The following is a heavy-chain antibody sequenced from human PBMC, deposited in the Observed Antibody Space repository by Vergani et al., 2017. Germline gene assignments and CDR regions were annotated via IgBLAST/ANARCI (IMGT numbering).Heavy chain of an antibody. CDR2: ISPDGSAT. CDR1: GFSLSRFW. J-gene: IGHJ6*03. D-gene: IGHD3-10*01. Sequence: EVQLVESGGGLVQPGGSLRLSCAASGFSLSRFWMSWVRQAPEKGLEWVAHISPDGSATSYVDSVKGRFTISRDNTKNSLSLQMSGLRVEDTAVYYCARDDRFGEPRQGELRHYYYYYYMDVWGKGTTVTVSS. V-gene: IGHV3-7*01. CDR3: ARDDRFGEPRQGELRHYYYYYYMDV.